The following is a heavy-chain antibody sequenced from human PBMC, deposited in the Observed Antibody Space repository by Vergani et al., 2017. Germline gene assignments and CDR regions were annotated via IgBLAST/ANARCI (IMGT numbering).Heavy chain of an antibody. J-gene: IGHJ6*02. CDR3: AKDSGLHYLNYGSGRVYDYYYGMDV. Sequence: EVQLVESGGGLVQPGRSLRLSCAASGFTFDDYAMHWVRQAPGKGLEWVSGISWNSGSTGYADSVKGRFTISRDNAKNSLYLQMNSLRPEDTAVYYCAKDSGLHYLNYGSGRVYDYYYGMDVWGQGTTVTVSS. CDR2: ISWNSGST. D-gene: IGHD3-10*01. CDR1: GFTFDDYA. V-gene: IGHV3-9*01.